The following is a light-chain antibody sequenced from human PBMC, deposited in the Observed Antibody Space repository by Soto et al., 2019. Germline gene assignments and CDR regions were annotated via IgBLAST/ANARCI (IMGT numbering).Light chain of an antibody. V-gene: IGLV2-14*01. Sequence: QSALTQPASVSGSPGQSIAISYTGNSSDVGGYNYVSWYQQHPGKAPKLMIYDVSNRPSGVSNRFSGSKSGNTVSLTISGLQAEDEADYYCSSYTSSSTLVVFGGGTKLTVL. CDR2: DVS. J-gene: IGLJ2*01. CDR1: SSDVGGYNY. CDR3: SSYTSSSTLVV.